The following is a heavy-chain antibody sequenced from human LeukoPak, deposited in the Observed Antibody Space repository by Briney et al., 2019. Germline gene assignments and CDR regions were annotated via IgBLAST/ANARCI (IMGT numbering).Heavy chain of an antibody. CDR2: IYYSGST. D-gene: IGHD3-10*01. V-gene: IGHV4-39*02. J-gene: IGHJ4*02. CDR3: ARESLWFGESPETYYFDY. Sequence: KTSETLSLTCTVSGGSISSSSYYWGWIRQSPGKGLEWIGSIYYSGSTYYNPSLKSRVTISVDTSKNQFSLKLSSVTAADTAVYYCARESLWFGESPETYYFDYWGQGTLVTVSS. CDR1: GGSISSSSYY.